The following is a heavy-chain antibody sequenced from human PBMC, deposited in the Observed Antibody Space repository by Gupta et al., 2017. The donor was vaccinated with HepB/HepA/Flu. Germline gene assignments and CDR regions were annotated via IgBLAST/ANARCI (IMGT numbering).Heavy chain of an antibody. CDR1: GRPLTSGVYY. J-gene: IGHJ4*02. D-gene: IGHD1-14*01. CDR3: ARVSLTPQPDHTPYYFDH. Sequence: HVQLQESCPGLLKPSQTLSLTPTVSGRPLTSGVYYWSWIRQHPGKGLEWIGYIYYSESTYYNPSLKSRVTISVDTSKNQFSLKLSSVTAADTAVYYCARVSLTPQPDHTPYYFDHWGQGTLVTVSS. V-gene: IGHV4-31*03. CDR2: IYYSEST.